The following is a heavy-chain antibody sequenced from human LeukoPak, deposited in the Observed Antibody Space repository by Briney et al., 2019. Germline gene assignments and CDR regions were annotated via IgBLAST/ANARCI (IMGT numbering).Heavy chain of an antibody. D-gene: IGHD1-26*01. CDR3: ARGIVGATRH. Sequence: SETLSLTCAVYGGSFSGYYWSWIRQPPGKGLEWIGEINHSGSTNYNPSLKSRVTISVDTSKNQFSLKLSSATAADTAVYYCARGIVGATRHWGQGTLVTVSS. CDR2: INHSGST. J-gene: IGHJ4*02. CDR1: GGSFSGYY. V-gene: IGHV4-34*01.